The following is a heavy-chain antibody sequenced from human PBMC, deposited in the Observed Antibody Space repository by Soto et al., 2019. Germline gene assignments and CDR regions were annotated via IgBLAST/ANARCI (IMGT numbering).Heavy chain of an antibody. CDR2: IRSKASGGTT. V-gene: IGHV3-49*03. Sequence: EVQLVESGGDLVQPGRSLRLSCRTSGFTFGAHAMSWLRQAPGKGLEWISFIRSKASGGTTEYAASVKGRFSISREYSTTIDYVQMNRQTPEDTAVYYGTRDLFGVRAFGVWGQGTMVIVSS. CDR3: TRDLFGVRAFGV. CDR1: GFTFGAHA. J-gene: IGHJ3*01. D-gene: IGHD3-10*01.